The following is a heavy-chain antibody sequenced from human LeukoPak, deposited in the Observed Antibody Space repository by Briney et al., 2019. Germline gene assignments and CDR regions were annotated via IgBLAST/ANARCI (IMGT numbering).Heavy chain of an antibody. V-gene: IGHV1-2*02. J-gene: IGHJ3*02. D-gene: IGHD3-9*01. CDR3: AREITYDILTGYYRGEDNAFDI. Sequence: ASVKVSCKASGYTFTGYCMHWVRQAPGQGLEWMGWINPNSGSTNYTQKFQGRVTMTRDTSISTASMELSRLRSDDTAVYYCAREITYDILTGYYRGEDNAFDIWGQGTMVTVSS. CDR1: GYTFTGYC. CDR2: INPNSGST.